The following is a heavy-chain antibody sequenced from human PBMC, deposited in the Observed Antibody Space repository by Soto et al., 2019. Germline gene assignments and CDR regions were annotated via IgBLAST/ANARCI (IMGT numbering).Heavy chain of an antibody. CDR3: ARQYSAMGV. Sequence: EVQLVETGGDLIQPGGSLRLSCAASGFTVSSDSMTWVRQAPGKGLEWISIIYSDNNTDYADSVKGRFSISRDTSKKILYLPMNSLRAEDTAESYCARQYSAMGVWGQGTTVTVSS. V-gene: IGHV3-53*02. CDR1: GFTVSSDS. J-gene: IGHJ6*02. CDR2: IYSDNNT.